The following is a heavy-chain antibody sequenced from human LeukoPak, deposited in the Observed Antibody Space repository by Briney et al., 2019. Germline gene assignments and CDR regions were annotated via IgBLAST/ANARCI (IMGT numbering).Heavy chain of an antibody. CDR3: ARDYITLNYDFWSGYTFDP. Sequence: GGSLRLSCAASGFTFSSYAMHWVRQAPGKGLEWVAVISYDGSNKYYADSVKGRFTISRDNAKNSLYLQMNSLRAEDTAVYYCARDYITLNYDFWSGYTFDPWGQGTLVTVSS. CDR2: ISYDGSNK. V-gene: IGHV3-30-3*01. D-gene: IGHD3-3*01. CDR1: GFTFSSYA. J-gene: IGHJ5*02.